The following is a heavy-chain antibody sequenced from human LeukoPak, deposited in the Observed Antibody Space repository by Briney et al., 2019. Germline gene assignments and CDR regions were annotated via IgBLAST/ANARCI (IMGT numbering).Heavy chain of an antibody. J-gene: IGHJ4*02. CDR3: TTPLYRDGYTD. D-gene: IGHD5-24*01. V-gene: IGHV3-15*01. Sequence: GGSLRVSCADSVFTFSIAWMSWVRQAPGKGLEWVGRIKSKTDGGTTDYAAPVKGRFTISRDDSKNTLYMQMNSLTTEDTAVYYCTTPLYRDGYTDGGQGTLVTVSS. CDR2: IKSKTDGGTT. CDR1: VFTFSIAW.